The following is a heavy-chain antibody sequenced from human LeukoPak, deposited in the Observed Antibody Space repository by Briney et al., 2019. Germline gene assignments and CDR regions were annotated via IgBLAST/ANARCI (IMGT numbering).Heavy chain of an antibody. CDR3: ARHGGYSYGYWPDY. J-gene: IGHJ4*02. Sequence: SETLSLTCTVSGGSISSSSYYWGWIRQPPGKGLEWIGSIYYSGSTYYDPSLKSRVTISVDTSKNQFSLKLSSVTAADTAVYYCARHGGYSYGYWPDYWGQGTLVTVSS. CDR2: IYYSGST. V-gene: IGHV4-39*01. D-gene: IGHD5-18*01. CDR1: GGSISSSSYY.